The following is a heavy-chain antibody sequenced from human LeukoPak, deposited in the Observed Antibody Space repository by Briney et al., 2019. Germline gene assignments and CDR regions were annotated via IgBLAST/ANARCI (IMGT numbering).Heavy chain of an antibody. J-gene: IGHJ3*02. V-gene: IGHV1-18*01. CDR1: GYTFGTSS. CDR2: ISPANGNT. Sequence: ASVNVSCQAFGYTFGTSSISWVRQAPGQRLEWMGWISPANGNTHYEQGVQGRVTMTTDTSRSTAYMELRNLRSDDTAMYYCTRVRDSNNWWRAFDIWGQGTMVTVSS. CDR3: TRVRDSNNWWRAFDI. D-gene: IGHD1-1*01.